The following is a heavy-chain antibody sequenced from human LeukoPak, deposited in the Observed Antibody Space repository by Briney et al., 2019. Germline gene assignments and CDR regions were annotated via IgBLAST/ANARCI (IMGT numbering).Heavy chain of an antibody. CDR2: INPNSGGT. Sequence: ASVKVSCKASGYTFTGYYMHWVRQAPGQGLEWMGWINPNSGGTNYAQKFQGRVTMTRNTSISTAYMELSSLRSEDTAVYYCARGQMTTPYYFDYWGQGTLVTVSS. CDR3: ARGQMTTPYYFDY. J-gene: IGHJ4*02. CDR1: GYTFTGYY. D-gene: IGHD4-17*01. V-gene: IGHV1-2*02.